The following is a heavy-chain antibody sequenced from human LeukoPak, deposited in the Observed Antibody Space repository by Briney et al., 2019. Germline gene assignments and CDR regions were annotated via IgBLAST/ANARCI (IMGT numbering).Heavy chain of an antibody. CDR2: ISAYNGNT. CDR3: ARGEIDTAMVAFDY. Sequence: ASVTVSCKASGYTFTSYGISWVRQAPGQGLEWMGWISAYNGNTDYAQKLQGRVTMTTDTSTSTAYMELRSLRSDDTAVYYCARGEIDTAMVAFDYWGQGTLVTVSS. D-gene: IGHD5-18*01. CDR1: GYTFTSYG. V-gene: IGHV1-18*01. J-gene: IGHJ4*02.